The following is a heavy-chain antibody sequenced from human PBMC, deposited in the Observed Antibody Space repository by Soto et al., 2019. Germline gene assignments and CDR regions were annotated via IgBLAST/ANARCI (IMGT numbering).Heavy chain of an antibody. D-gene: IGHD6-13*01. V-gene: IGHV3-23*01. Sequence: GGSLRLSCAASGFTFSSYAMSWVRQAPGKGLEWVSAISGSGGSTYYADSVKGRFTISRDNSKNTLYLQMNSLRAEDTAVYYCAKDNSSSWYFFIDYWGQGTLVTVSS. CDR2: ISGSGGST. J-gene: IGHJ4*02. CDR1: GFTFSSYA. CDR3: AKDNSSSWYFFIDY.